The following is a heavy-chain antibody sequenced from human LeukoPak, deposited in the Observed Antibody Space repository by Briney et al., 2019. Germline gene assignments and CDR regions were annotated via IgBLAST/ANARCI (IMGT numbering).Heavy chain of an antibody. J-gene: IGHJ4*02. CDR1: GFTFSSYW. D-gene: IGHD5-24*01. CDR3: GTSTKGHNYVDY. V-gene: IGHV3-74*01. CDR2: INSDGSST. Sequence: GGSLRLSCATSGFTFSSYWMHWVRQAPGKGLVWVSRINSDGSSTSYADSVKGRFTISRDNAKNTLYLQMNSLRGKDTAVYYCGTSTKGHNYVDYWGQGTLVTVSS.